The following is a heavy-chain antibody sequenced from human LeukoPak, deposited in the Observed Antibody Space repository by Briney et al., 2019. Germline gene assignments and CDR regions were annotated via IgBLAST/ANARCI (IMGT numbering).Heavy chain of an antibody. J-gene: IGHJ4*02. Sequence: ASVQVSCKLSGSTLREFAIHWVRQAPGKGLEWMGGFDLEDDERRYPEKFQDRVTMTEDTYTDTAYMFLSSLRSEDTDVYYCATEVEYDSNGYLVDYWGQGTLVTVSS. V-gene: IGHV1-24*01. CDR2: FDLEDDER. D-gene: IGHD3-22*01. CDR1: GSTLREFA. CDR3: ATEVEYDSNGYLVDY.